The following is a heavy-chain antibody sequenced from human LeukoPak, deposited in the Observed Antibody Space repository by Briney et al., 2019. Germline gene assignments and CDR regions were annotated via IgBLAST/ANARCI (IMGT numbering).Heavy chain of an antibody. CDR2: ISGSGGST. V-gene: IGHV3-23*01. CDR3: AKIRDYGGKYFDY. CDR1: GFTFSSYA. D-gene: IGHD4-23*01. J-gene: IGHJ4*02. Sequence: GGSLRLSCAASGFTFSSYAMSWVRQAPGKGLERVSAISGSGGSTYYADSVKGRFTISRDNSKNTLYLQMNSLRAEDTAVYYCAKIRDYGGKYFDYWGQGTLVTVSS.